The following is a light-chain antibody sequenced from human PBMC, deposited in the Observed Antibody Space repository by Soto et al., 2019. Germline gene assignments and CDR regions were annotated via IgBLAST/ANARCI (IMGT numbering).Light chain of an antibody. CDR1: SSDVGGYKY. Sequence: QSALTQPASVSGSPGQSITISCTSSDVGGYKYVSWYQQHPGKAPKLMIYDVTNRPSGVSNRFSGSMSGNAASLTISGLQAEDEADYYCSSYITSSTFQVFGGGTKLTVL. CDR2: DVT. V-gene: IGLV2-14*03. CDR3: SSYITSSTFQV. J-gene: IGLJ2*01.